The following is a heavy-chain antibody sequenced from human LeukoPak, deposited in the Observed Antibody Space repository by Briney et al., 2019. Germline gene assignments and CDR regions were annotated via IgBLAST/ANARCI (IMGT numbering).Heavy chain of an antibody. V-gene: IGHV3-30*02. CDR2: IRYDGSNK. J-gene: IGHJ4*02. CDR3: AKVGWELRDY. D-gene: IGHD1-26*01. CDR1: GFTFSSYG. Sequence: PGGSLRLSCAASGFTFSSYGMYWVRQAPGKGLEWVAFIRYDGSNKYYADSVKGRFTISRDNSKNTLYLQMNSLRAEDTAVYYCAKVGWELRDYWGQGTLVTVSS.